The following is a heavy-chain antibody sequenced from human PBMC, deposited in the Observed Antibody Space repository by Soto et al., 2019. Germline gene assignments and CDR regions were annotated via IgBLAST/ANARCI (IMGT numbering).Heavy chain of an antibody. CDR2: ISYDGSNK. V-gene: IGHV3-30*18. D-gene: IGHD3-10*01. CDR1: GFTFSSYG. J-gene: IGHJ5*02. Sequence: QVQLVESGGGVVQPGRSLRLSCAASGFTFSSYGMHWVRQAPGKGLEWVAVISYDGSNKYYADSVKGRFTISRDNSKNTLYLQMNSLGAEDTAVYYCAKDLRSGGALNWFDPWGQGTLVTVSS. CDR3: AKDLRSGGALNWFDP.